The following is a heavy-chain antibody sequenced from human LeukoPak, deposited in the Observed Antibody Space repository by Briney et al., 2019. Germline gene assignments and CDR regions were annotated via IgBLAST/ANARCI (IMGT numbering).Heavy chain of an antibody. V-gene: IGHV3-23*01. CDR3: VKDSSSTWFGGDSK. CDR1: GFTFSSYA. CDR2: ISGSGGST. J-gene: IGHJ4*02. Sequence: PGGSLRLSCAASGFTFSSYAMSWVRQAPGKGLEWVSAISGSGGSTYYADSVKGRFTISRDNSKNTLYLQMKSLRVEDTAVYYCVKDSSSTWFGGDSKWGQGTLVTVSS. D-gene: IGHD3-10*01.